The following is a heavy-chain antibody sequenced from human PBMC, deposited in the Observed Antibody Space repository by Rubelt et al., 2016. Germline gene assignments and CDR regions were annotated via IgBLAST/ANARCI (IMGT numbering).Heavy chain of an antibody. D-gene: IGHD3-3*01. CDR3: ARGSPTYYDFWSGYYTFDY. J-gene: IGHJ4*02. Sequence: KFQGRVTITADKSTSTAYMELSSLRSEDTAVYYCARGSPTYYDFWSGYYTFDYWGQGTLVTVSS. V-gene: IGHV1-69*04.